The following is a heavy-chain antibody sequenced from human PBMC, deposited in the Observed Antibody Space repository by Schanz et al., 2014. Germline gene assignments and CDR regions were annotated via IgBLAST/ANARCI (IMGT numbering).Heavy chain of an antibody. Sequence: EVQLVESGGGLVKPGGFLRLSCAASGFTFSDAWMSWVRQDPGKGLVWVARINSVGSNTDYADSVTGRFTISSDNSKSTLYLQMSSLRAEDTAVYYCAKSQGSSFDSWGQGTLVTVSS. CDR3: AKSQGSSFDS. V-gene: IGHV3-74*02. CDR2: INSVGSNT. CDR1: GFTFSDAW. D-gene: IGHD6-13*01. J-gene: IGHJ4*02.